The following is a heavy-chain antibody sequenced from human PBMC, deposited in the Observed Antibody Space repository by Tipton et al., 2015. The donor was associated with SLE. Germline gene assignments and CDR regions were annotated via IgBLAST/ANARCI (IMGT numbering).Heavy chain of an antibody. CDR1: GYTFTTYY. Sequence: QLVQSGAAVKKPGASMKLSCQASGYTFTTYYVHWVRQAPGQGLGWMGIINPSGGGTNYAQRFQGRVTLTRDTSTSTVYMELRSLRFEDTAMYYCTSGLEGNVPSGPFHYWGQGTLVNVSS. J-gene: IGHJ4*02. V-gene: IGHV1-46*01. CDR2: INPSGGGT. D-gene: IGHD3/OR15-3a*01. CDR3: TSGLEGNVPSGPFHY.